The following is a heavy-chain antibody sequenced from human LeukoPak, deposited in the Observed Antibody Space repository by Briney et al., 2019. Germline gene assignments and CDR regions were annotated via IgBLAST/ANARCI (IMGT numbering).Heavy chain of an antibody. CDR3: ARDRINSGSYREDY. CDR1: GGSISSGSYY. J-gene: IGHJ4*02. CDR2: IYTSGST. V-gene: IGHV4-61*02. D-gene: IGHD1-26*01. Sequence: PSQTLSLTCTVSGGSISSGSYYWSWIRQPAGKGLEWIGRIYTSGSTNYNPSLKSRVTISVATSKNPFSLKLSSVTAADTAVYYCARDRINSGSYREDYWGQGTLVTVSS.